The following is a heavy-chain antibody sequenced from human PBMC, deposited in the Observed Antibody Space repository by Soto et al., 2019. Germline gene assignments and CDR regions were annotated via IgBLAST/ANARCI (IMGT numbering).Heavy chain of an antibody. CDR1: GFSLNTYW. CDR3: AREIGTMEYYWYFDL. J-gene: IGHJ2*01. CDR2: IKQDGSET. V-gene: IGHV3-7*05. Sequence: EVQLAESGGGLVQPGGSLRLSCAASGFSLNTYWMSWVRQAPGKGLEWVANIKQDGSETYYVDSVKGRFTISRDNAKNSQYLQMNSLRAEDTAVYYCAREIGTMEYYWYFDLWGRGTLVTVSS. D-gene: IGHD1-7*01.